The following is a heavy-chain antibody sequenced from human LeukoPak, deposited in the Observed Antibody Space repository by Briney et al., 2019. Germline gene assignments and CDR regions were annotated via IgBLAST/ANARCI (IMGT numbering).Heavy chain of an antibody. CDR2: INSDGSRT. J-gene: IGHJ4*02. CDR1: GFTFSTFW. CDR3: ATSPLDSRYYFDY. V-gene: IGHV3-74*01. Sequence: GGSLRLSCAASGFTFSTFWMHWVRQAPGKGPVWVSRINSDGSRTTYADSVKGRFTISRDNAKNTLYLQMSSLRAEDTAVYYCATSPLDSRYYFDYWGQGTLVTVSS. D-gene: IGHD6-13*01.